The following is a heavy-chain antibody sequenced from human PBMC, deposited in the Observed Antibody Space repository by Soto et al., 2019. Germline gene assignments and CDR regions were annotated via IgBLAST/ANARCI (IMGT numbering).Heavy chain of an antibody. J-gene: IGHJ4*02. Sequence: QVQLAESGGGVVQSGRSPRLSCAASGFTFSNYIMHWVRQAPGKGLEWVAVILDDGNNKYYADSVKGRFTISRDNSKNTLYLQMNSLRTEDTAVYYCARDDEGGSYCDLGYWGQGTLVTVSS. CDR3: ARDDEGGSYCDLGY. CDR1: GFTFSNYI. V-gene: IGHV3-30-3*01. D-gene: IGHD3-10*01. CDR2: ILDDGNNK.